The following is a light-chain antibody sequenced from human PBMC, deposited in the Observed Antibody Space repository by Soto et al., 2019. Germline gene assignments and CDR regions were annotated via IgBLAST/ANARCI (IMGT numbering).Light chain of an antibody. CDR2: AAS. CDR3: LQLYNFSWT. Sequence: AIQMTQSPSSLSASVIDMVTISCRASQGIRNDLAWYQQKPGKAPKLLIFAASNLQSGVPSRFSGSGSGTDFTLTVSRLQPEDLATYYCLQLYNFSWTFGQGTKVDIK. V-gene: IGKV1-6*01. J-gene: IGKJ1*01. CDR1: QGIRND.